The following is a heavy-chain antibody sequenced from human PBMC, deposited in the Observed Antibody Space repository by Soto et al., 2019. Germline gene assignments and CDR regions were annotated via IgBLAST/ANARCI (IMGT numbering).Heavy chain of an antibody. V-gene: IGHV3-23*01. J-gene: IGHJ4*02. Sequence: EVQLLESGGGLEQPGGSLRISCAASGFTFSDYAMSWVRQAPGKGREWVTTITGSSSNLYYTDSVKGRFAISRDNSRNILFLPMNSLTAEDTAVYYCAKGGAVYGLLTHDYWGQGTLVTVSS. CDR3: AKGGAVYGLLTHDY. CDR2: ITGSSSNL. CDR1: GFTFSDYA. D-gene: IGHD3-9*01.